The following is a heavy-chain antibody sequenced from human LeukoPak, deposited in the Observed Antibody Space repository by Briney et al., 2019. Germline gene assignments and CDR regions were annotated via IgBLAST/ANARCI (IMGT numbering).Heavy chain of an antibody. Sequence: QTGGSLRLSCAASGFTFSSYAMHWVRQAPGKGLEWVAVISYDGSNKDYADSVKGRFTISRDNSKNTLYLQMNSLRAEDTAVYYCAGDNDCSSTSCYVGFDYWGQGTLVTVSS. V-gene: IGHV3-30*04. D-gene: IGHD2-2*01. J-gene: IGHJ4*02. CDR3: AGDNDCSSTSCYVGFDY. CDR1: GFTFSSYA. CDR2: ISYDGSNK.